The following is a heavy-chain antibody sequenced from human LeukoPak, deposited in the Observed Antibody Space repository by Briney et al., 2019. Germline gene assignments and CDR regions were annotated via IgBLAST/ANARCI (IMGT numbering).Heavy chain of an antibody. D-gene: IGHD2-8*01. Sequence: ASVKVSCKASGYTFTTYAMHWVRQAPGQRLEWMGWINAGNGNTKYSQKFQGRVTITRDTSANTAYMELSSLRSEDTAVYYCARLKYCTNGVCYAGFDYWGQGTLVTVSS. CDR3: ARLKYCTNGVCYAGFDY. V-gene: IGHV1-3*01. CDR1: GYTFTTYA. CDR2: INAGNGNT. J-gene: IGHJ4*02.